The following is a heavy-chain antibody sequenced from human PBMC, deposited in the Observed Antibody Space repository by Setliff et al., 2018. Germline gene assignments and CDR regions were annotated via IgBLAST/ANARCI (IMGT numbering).Heavy chain of an antibody. Sequence: GSLRLSCAASGFTFSSYAMSWVRQAPGKGLEWVSAISGSGGSTYYADSVKGRFTISRDNSKNTLYLQMNSLRAEDTAVYYCATAPDIAVAGLPGYWGQGTLVTVSS. CDR3: ATAPDIAVAGLPGY. J-gene: IGHJ4*02. CDR1: GFTFSSYA. D-gene: IGHD6-19*01. V-gene: IGHV3-23*01. CDR2: ISGSGGST.